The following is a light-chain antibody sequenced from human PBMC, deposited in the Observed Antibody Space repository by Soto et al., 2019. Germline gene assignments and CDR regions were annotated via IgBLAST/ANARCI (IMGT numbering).Light chain of an antibody. CDR1: QSVSSSY. Sequence: EIVLTQSPGTLSLSPGERATLSCRASQSVSSSYLAWYQQKPGQAPRLLIYAASSRAAGIPDKFSDSGSGTDFTLTISRLEPEDFAVYYCQQYGSSPLYTFGQGTKLEIK. CDR2: AAS. J-gene: IGKJ2*01. V-gene: IGKV3-20*01. CDR3: QQYGSSPLYT.